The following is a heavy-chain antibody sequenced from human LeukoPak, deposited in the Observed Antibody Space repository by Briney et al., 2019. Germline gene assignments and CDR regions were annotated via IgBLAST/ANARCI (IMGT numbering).Heavy chain of an antibody. D-gene: IGHD4-17*01. CDR2: ISSSSSYI. CDR3: ARVRTYYGDVYFDY. Sequence: GGSLRLSCAASGFTFSSYSMNWVRQAPGKALECVSSISSSSSYIYYADSVKGRFTISRDNAKNSLYLQMNSLRAEDTAVYYCARVRTYYGDVYFDYWGQGALVTVSS. J-gene: IGHJ4*02. V-gene: IGHV3-21*01. CDR1: GFTFSSYS.